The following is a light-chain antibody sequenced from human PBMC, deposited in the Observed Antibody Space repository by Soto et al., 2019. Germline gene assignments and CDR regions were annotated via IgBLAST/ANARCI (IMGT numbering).Light chain of an antibody. CDR1: QSVRSY. CDR3: HQRSKWPLT. J-gene: IGKJ4*01. Sequence: EIVMTQSPATLSLSPGERATLSFRASQSVRSYLAWYQQKPGQAPRLLIYDASNRATDIPARFSGSGSGTDFTLTISSLDPEDSAVYYCHQRSKWPLTFGGGTKVDIK. V-gene: IGKV3-11*01. CDR2: DAS.